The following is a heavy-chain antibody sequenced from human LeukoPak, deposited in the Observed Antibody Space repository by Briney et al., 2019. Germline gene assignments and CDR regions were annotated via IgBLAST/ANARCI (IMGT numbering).Heavy chain of an antibody. CDR3: ARGWELHD. CDR1: GQTLTTYG. J-gene: IGHJ4*02. Sequence: GASVTVSFKASGQTLTTYGISWVRQAPGQGLEWMGWISASKGNPKYAQKVQGRVTMSTDTSTNTAYLELRSLSCDDTALYYCARGWELHDWGQGTLVTVSS. D-gene: IGHD1-26*01. V-gene: IGHV1-18*01. CDR2: ISASKGNP.